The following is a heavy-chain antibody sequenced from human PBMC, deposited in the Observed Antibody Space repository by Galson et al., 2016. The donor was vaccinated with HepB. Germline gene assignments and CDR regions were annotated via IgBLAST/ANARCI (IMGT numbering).Heavy chain of an antibody. CDR2: ISSSDTTK. CDR1: GFTFSTYT. Sequence: SLRLSCAASGFTFSTYTFNWVRQAPGKGLEWVAHISSSDTTKYYADSVKGRFTIFRDNAKNSLYLQMNSLRDEDTAVYYCGRESWFDPWGQGTLVTVSS. V-gene: IGHV3-48*02. CDR3: GRESWFDP. J-gene: IGHJ5*02.